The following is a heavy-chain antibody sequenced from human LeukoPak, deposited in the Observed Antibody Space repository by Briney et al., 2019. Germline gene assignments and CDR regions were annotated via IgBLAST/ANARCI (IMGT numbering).Heavy chain of an antibody. CDR1: GGSISSYY. J-gene: IGHJ2*01. D-gene: IGHD4-17*01. Sequence: PSETLSLTCTVSGGSISSYYWSWIRQPAGKGLEWIGRIYTSGSTNYNPSLKSRVTMSVNTSKNQFSLKLSSVTAADTAVYYCARDHTVTTYWYFDLWGRGTLVTVSS. CDR3: ARDHTVTTYWYFDL. V-gene: IGHV4-4*07. CDR2: IYTSGST.